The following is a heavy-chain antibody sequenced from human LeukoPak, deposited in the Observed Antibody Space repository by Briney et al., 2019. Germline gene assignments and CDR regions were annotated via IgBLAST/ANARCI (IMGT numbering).Heavy chain of an antibody. CDR2: MNPSNGNT. V-gene: IGHV1-2*06. Sequence: ASVKVSCKASGYFFTGFYIHWVRQAPGQGLEWMGRMNPSNGNTDFAQNFQGRDTMTRDTSITTAYMELSSLTSDDTAVYSCTRDLGGALAWFDPWGQGTLVTVSS. CDR1: GYFFTGFY. D-gene: IGHD2-21*01. J-gene: IGHJ5*02. CDR3: TRDLGGALAWFDP.